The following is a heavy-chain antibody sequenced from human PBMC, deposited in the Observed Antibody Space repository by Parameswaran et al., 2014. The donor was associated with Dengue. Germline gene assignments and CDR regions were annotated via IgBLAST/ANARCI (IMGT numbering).Heavy chain of an antibody. CDR2: IYTSGST. CDR3: ARGVPAARGYYYYYMDV. D-gene: IGHD2-2*01. V-gene: IGHV4-4*07. Sequence: GSLRLSCTVSGGSISSYYWSWIRQPAGKGPEWIGRIYTSGSTNYNPSLKSRVTMSVDTSKNQFSLKLSSVTAADTAVYYCARGVPAARGYYYYYMDVWGKGTTVTVSS. J-gene: IGHJ6*03. CDR1: GGSISSYY.